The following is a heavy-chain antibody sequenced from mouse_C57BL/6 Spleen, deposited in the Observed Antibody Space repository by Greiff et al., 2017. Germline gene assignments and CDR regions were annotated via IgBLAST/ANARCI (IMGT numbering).Heavy chain of an antibody. D-gene: IGHD1-1*01. CDR2: ISYDGSN. J-gene: IGHJ2*01. CDR1: GYSITSGYY. CDR3: ARYYYGSSSFDY. Sequence: EVQLQQSGPGLVKPSQSLSLTCSVTGYSITSGYYWNWIRQFPGNKLEWMGYISYDGSNNSNPSLKNRISITRDTSKNQFFLKLNSVTTEDTATYYCARYYYGSSSFDYWGQGTTLTVSS. V-gene: IGHV3-6*01.